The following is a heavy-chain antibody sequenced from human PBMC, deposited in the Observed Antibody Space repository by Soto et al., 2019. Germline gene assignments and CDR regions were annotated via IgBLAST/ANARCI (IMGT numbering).Heavy chain of an antibody. J-gene: IGHJ4*02. CDR2: IWYDGSNK. Sequence: PGGSLRLSCAASGFTFSSYSMNWVRQAPGKGLEWVAVIWYDGSNKYYADSVKGRFTISRDNSKNTLYLQMNSLRAEDTAVYYCARDLGSGWYIFDYWGQGTLVTVSS. CDR3: ARDLGSGWYIFDY. D-gene: IGHD6-19*01. V-gene: IGHV3-33*08. CDR1: GFTFSSYS.